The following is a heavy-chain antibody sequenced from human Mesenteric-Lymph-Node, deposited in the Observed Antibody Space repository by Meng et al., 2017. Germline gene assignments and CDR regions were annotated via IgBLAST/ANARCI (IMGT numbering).Heavy chain of an antibody. CDR2: ISPRGDTV. V-gene: IGHV3-48*03. Sequence: GESLKISCTASGFTFSSHDMNWVRQAPGRGLEWVSYISPRGDTVFYADSVKGRFTISRDNAKNSLYLQMNSLRAEDTAVYYCAKDAPYDSSGSDAFDIWGQGTMVTVSS. CDR3: AKDAPYDSSGSDAFDI. CDR1: GFTFSSHD. D-gene: IGHD3-22*01. J-gene: IGHJ3*02.